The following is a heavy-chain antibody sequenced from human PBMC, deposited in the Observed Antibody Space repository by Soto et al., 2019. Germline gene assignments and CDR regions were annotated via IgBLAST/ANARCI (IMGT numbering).Heavy chain of an antibody. J-gene: IGHJ4*02. CDR3: ARPRGPRGYDLIDY. D-gene: IGHD5-12*01. V-gene: IGHV3-21*02. Sequence: EVPVVESGGGLVKPGGSLRLACAASGFPFSSFSWNWVRQAPGKGLEWVSSISPGGNSVYYADSVKGRFTISRDNAKNSLYLQMNNLRAEDAAVYYCARPRGPRGYDLIDYWGQGTLVTVSS. CDR2: ISPGGNSV. CDR1: GFPFSSFS.